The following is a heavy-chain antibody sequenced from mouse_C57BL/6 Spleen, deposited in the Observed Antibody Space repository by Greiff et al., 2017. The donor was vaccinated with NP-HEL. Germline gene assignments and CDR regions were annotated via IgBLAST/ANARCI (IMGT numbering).Heavy chain of an antibody. V-gene: IGHV5-16*01. J-gene: IGHJ1*03. CDR1: GFTFSDYY. D-gene: IGHD2-2*01. CDR2: INYDGSST. CDR3: ARDDRMVTTIDWYFDV. Sequence: EVQLVESEGGLVQPGSSMKLSCTASGFTFSDYYMAWVRQVPEKGLEWVANINYDGSSTYYLDSLKSRFIISRDNAKNILYLQMSSLKSEDTATYYCARDDRMVTTIDWYFDVWGTGTTVTVSS.